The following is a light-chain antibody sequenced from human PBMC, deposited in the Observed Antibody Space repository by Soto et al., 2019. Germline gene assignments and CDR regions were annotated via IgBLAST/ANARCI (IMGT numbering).Light chain of an antibody. J-gene: IGKJ1*01. V-gene: IGKV1-39*01. CDR2: GTS. Sequence: DIQMTQSPSSLSGSAGDRVTITCRASQSISCYLNWYQQKPGKAPKVLMYGTSTLQTGVSSRVSGSGSVTDFTLNINILQPEDLATYCCQQSYSTPWTFGQGTNGHIK. CDR3: QQSYSTPWT. CDR1: QSISCY.